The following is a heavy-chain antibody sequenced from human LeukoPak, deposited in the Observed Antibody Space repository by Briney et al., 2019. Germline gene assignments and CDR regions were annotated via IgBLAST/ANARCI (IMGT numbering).Heavy chain of an antibody. V-gene: IGHV3-23*01. J-gene: IGHJ4*02. CDR2: ISGSGGRT. CDR1: GFAFSSYA. Sequence: PGGSLRLSCAASGFAFSSYAMIWVRQAPGKGLEWVSSISGSGGRTYYADSVKGRFTISRDNSKNTLYLQMNSPRAEDTAVYYCAKGHVDGEDYYYFDYWGQGALVTVSS. D-gene: IGHD2-21*01. CDR3: AKGHVDGEDYYYFDY.